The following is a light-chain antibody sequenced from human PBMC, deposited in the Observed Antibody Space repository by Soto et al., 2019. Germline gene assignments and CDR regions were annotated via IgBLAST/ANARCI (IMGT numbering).Light chain of an antibody. V-gene: IGLV2-11*01. Sequence: QSVLTQPRSVSGSPGQSVTISCTGTSSDVGGYGFVSWYQQHPGKAPKLILYEVSYRPSGVSNRFSGSKSGNTASLTISGLQAEDEADYYCSSFASSGTPYVFGAGTKLTVL. CDR3: SSFASSGTPYV. CDR1: SSDVGGYGF. CDR2: EVS. J-gene: IGLJ1*01.